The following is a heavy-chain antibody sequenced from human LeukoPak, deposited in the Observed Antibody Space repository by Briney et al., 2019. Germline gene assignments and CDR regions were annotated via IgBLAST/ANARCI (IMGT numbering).Heavy chain of an antibody. Sequence: GGSLRLSCAASGFTFSSYDMHWVRQATGKGLEWVSAIGTAGDTYYPGSVKGRFTISRDNAKNSLYLQMSSLRAEDTAVYYCARASQYFDRSGFLDYWGQGTLVTVSS. CDR1: GFTFSSYD. CDR3: ARASQYFDRSGFLDY. J-gene: IGHJ4*02. CDR2: IGTAGDT. D-gene: IGHD3-22*01. V-gene: IGHV3-13*01.